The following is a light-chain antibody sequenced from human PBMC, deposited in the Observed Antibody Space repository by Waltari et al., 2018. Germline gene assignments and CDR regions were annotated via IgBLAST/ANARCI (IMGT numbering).Light chain of an antibody. Sequence: DIVMTQSPDSLAVSLGERATITCTSSQSVFSSSNDQNYLAWYHQKPGHPPKLVIYWASTRDFGVPDRFSGSGSGTDFTLTITKLQPEDVGVYYCQQYLSAPMYTFGQGTKLEIK. CDR2: WAS. J-gene: IGKJ2*01. CDR3: QQYLSAPMYT. V-gene: IGKV4-1*01. CDR1: QSVFSSSNDQNY.